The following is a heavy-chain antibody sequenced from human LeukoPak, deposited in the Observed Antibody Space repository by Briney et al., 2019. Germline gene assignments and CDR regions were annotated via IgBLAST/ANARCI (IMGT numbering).Heavy chain of an antibody. CDR2: IKQDGSEK. CDR1: GFTFTSYW. Sequence: GGSLRLSCAASGFTFTSYWMSWVRQAPGKGLEWVANIKQDGSEKYYVDSVKGRFTISRDNPKNSLYLQMNSLRAEDTAVYYCARGSMRMATAGLADYWGQGTLVTVSS. D-gene: IGHD5-24*01. V-gene: IGHV3-7*05. CDR3: ARGSMRMATAGLADY. J-gene: IGHJ4*02.